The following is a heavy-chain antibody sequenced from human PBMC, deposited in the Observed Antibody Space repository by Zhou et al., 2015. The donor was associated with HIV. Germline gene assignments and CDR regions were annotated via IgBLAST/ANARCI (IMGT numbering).Heavy chain of an antibody. CDR3: ARGAAAHYYYYGMDV. CDR1: GGSFSNYA. CDR2: IIPILGTT. V-gene: IGHV1-69*06. Sequence: QVQLVQSGAEVKKPGSSVRVSCQTSGGSFSNYAFSWVRQAPGQGLEWMGGIIPILGTTKYAQKFQGRVTITADRSTSTAYMDLRSLRLEDTAVYYCARGAAAHYYYYGMDVWGQGTTVTVSS. D-gene: IGHD6-13*01. J-gene: IGHJ6*02.